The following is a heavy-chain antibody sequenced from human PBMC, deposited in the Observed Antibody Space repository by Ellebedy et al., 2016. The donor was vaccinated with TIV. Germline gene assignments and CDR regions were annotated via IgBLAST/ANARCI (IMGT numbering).Heavy chain of an antibody. CDR3: AKDVGCSSTSCYADYFDY. J-gene: IGHJ4*02. CDR2: ISGSGGST. CDR1: GFTFSSYA. Sequence: GESLKISXAASGFTFSSYAMSWVRQAPGEGLEWVSAISGSGGSTYYADSVKGRFTISRDNSKNTLYLQMNSLRAEDTAVYYCAKDVGCSSTSCYADYFDYWGQGTLVTVSS. D-gene: IGHD2-2*01. V-gene: IGHV3-23*01.